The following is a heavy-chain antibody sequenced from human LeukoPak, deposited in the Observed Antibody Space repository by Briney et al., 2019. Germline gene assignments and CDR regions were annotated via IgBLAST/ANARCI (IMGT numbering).Heavy chain of an antibody. CDR1: GGSISSYY. Sequence: SETLSLTCTVSGGSISSYYWSWIRQPPGKGLEWIGYIYYSGSTNYNPSLKSRVTISVDTSKNQFSLKLSSVTAADTAVYYCARQGYYDLYYFDSWGQGTLVTVSS. V-gene: IGHV4-59*01. CDR2: IYYSGST. CDR3: ARQGYYDLYYFDS. D-gene: IGHD3-9*01. J-gene: IGHJ4*02.